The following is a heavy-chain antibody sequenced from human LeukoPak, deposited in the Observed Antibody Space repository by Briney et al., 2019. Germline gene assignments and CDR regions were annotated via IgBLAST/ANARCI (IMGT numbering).Heavy chain of an antibody. CDR2: LRGDGET. CDR3: AKASWVSSADAVL. Sequence: GGSLRLSCAASGFTFSRYWMHWVRQAPGRGLEWVSSLRGDGETFYGDSVKGRFTLSRDESRNTVYLQMNNLRVEDTAVYFCAKASWVSSADAVLWGQGTVVTVSS. V-gene: IGHV3-23*01. CDR1: GFTFSRYW. J-gene: IGHJ4*02. D-gene: IGHD3-3*01.